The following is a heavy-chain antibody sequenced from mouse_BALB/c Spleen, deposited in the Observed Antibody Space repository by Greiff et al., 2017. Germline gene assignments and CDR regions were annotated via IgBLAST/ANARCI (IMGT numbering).Heavy chain of an antibody. D-gene: IGHD3-1*01. Sequence: EVQLQESGPGLVKPSQSLSLTCTVTGYSITSDYAWNWIRQFPGNKLEWMGYISYSGSTSYNPSLKSRISITRDTSKNQFFLQLNSVTTEDTATYYCARGLGLFDYWGQGTTLTVSS. CDR2: ISYSGST. V-gene: IGHV3-2*02. J-gene: IGHJ2*01. CDR3: ARGLGLFDY. CDR1: GYSITSDYA.